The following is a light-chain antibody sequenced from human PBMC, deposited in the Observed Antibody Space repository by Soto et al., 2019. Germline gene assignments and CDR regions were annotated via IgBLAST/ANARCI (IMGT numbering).Light chain of an antibody. CDR1: QSIGRN. Sequence: IQLTQSPSSLSPSAGDRVTLTCRSSQSIGRNLNWYQQKPGKAPKLLGYAASLLHTGVPSRCSRGGSVTAFTLTISSLKPEDSETYYCQQSYNTPWTFGQGTQVDIK. CDR3: QQSYNTPWT. J-gene: IGKJ1*01. V-gene: IGKV1-39*01. CDR2: AAS.